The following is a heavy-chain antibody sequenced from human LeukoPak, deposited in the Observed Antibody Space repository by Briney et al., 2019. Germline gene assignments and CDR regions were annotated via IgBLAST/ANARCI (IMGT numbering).Heavy chain of an antibody. CDR1: GGSISSGGYY. J-gene: IGHJ4*02. CDR3: AARLGGWELLWPPLDY. Sequence: SETLSLTCTVSGGSISSGGYYWSWIRQHPGKGLEWIGYIYYSGSTYYNPSLRSRVTISVDTSKNQFSLRLSSVTAADTAVYYCAARLGGWELLWPPLDYWGQGTLVTVSS. D-gene: IGHD1-26*01. V-gene: IGHV4-31*03. CDR2: IYYSGST.